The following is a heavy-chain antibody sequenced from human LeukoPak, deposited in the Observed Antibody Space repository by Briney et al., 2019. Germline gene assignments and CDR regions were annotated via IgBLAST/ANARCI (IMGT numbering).Heavy chain of an antibody. CDR3: ARVAAAPYQYYYMDV. V-gene: IGHV3-48*03. D-gene: IGHD2-15*01. CDR1: GFTFSNYD. Sequence: PGGSLRLSCAASGFTFSNYDMNWVRQAPGKGLEWVSYISSSSRTMYDADSVKGRFTISRDNAKNSLFLQMSSLRAEDTAVYYCARVAAAPYQYYYMDVWGKGTTVTVSS. CDR2: ISSSSRTM. J-gene: IGHJ6*03.